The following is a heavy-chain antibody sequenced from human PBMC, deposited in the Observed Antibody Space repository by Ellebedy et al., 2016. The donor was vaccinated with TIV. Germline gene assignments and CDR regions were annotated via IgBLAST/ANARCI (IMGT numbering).Heavy chain of an antibody. Sequence: GESLKISXAASGFTFSSYGMHWVRQAPGKGLEWVAVISYDGSNKYYADSVKGRFTISRDNSKNTLYLQMNSLRAEDTAVYYCATWLTGQLGFDYWGQGTLVTVSS. CDR1: GFTFSSYG. D-gene: IGHD6-13*01. V-gene: IGHV3-30*03. J-gene: IGHJ4*02. CDR2: ISYDGSNK. CDR3: ATWLTGQLGFDY.